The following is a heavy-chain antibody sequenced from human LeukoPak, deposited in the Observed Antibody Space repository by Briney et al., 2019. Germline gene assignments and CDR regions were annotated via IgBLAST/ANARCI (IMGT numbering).Heavy chain of an antibody. Sequence: GGSLRLSCAASGFTFSSYAMHWVRQAPGKGLEGVAVISYDGSNKYYADSVKGRFTISSDNSKNTLYLQMNSLRAEDTAVYYCARVEYMYAIYWYFDLWGRGTLVTVSS. CDR3: ARVEYMYAIYWYFDL. V-gene: IGHV3-30*04. D-gene: IGHD2-8*01. CDR2: ISYDGSNK. CDR1: GFTFSSYA. J-gene: IGHJ2*01.